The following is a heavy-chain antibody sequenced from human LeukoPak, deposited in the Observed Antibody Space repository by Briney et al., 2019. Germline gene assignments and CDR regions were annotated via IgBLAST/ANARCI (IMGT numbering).Heavy chain of an antibody. CDR1: GYTFTSYA. V-gene: IGHV1-3*01. CDR2: INAGNGNT. J-gene: IGHJ4*02. D-gene: IGHD3-10*01. CDR3: AREGYGSGEWDY. Sequence: ASVKVSCKASGYTFTSYAMHWVRQAPGQRLEWMGWINAGNGNTKYSQKFQGRVTITRDTSASTAYMGLSSLRSEDTAVYYCAREGYGSGEWDYWGQGTLVTVSS.